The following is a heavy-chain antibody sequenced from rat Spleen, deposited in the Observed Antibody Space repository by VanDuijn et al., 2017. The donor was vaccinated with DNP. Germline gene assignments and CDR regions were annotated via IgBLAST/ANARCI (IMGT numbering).Heavy chain of an antibody. D-gene: IGHD1-10*01. CDR1: GFTFSDYY. CDR2: IKSDGGRT. J-gene: IGHJ2*01. CDR3: AREQHFYFHY. Sequence: EVQLVESGGGLVQPGGSLTLSCAASGFTFSDYYMAWVRQAPGRGLEWVASIKSDGGRTYHADSMKGRFTVSRDNAESSLYLQMNSLKSEDTATYYCAREQHFYFHYWGQGVMVTVSS. V-gene: IGHV5-20*01.